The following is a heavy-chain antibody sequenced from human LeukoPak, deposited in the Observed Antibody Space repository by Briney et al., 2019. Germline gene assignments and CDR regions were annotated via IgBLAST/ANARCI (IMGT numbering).Heavy chain of an antibody. J-gene: IGHJ6*02. CDR1: GGSISSGGYY. V-gene: IGHV4-31*03. CDR2: IYYSGST. D-gene: IGHD2-2*01. CDR3: ARGPGYCSSTSCPNYYYYGMDD. Sequence: SETLSLTCTVSGGSISSGGYYWSWIRQHPGKGLEWIGYIYYSGSTYYNPSLKSRVTISVDTSKNQFSLKLSSVTAADTAVYYCARGPGYCSSTSCPNYYYYGMDDWGQGTLVTVSS.